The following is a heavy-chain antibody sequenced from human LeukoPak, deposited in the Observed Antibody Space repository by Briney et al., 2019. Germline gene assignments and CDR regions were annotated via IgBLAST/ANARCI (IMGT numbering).Heavy chain of an antibody. V-gene: IGHV1-18*01. CDR3: AREKWSSGWHPFDP. J-gene: IGHJ5*02. CDR1: GYTFTSYG. D-gene: IGHD6-19*01. Sequence: GASVKVSCKASGYTFTSYGIGWVRQAPGQGLEWMGWISAYNGNTNYAQKLQGRVTMTTDTSTSTAYMELRSLRSDDTAVYYCAREKWSSGWHPFDPWGQGTLVTVSS. CDR2: ISAYNGNT.